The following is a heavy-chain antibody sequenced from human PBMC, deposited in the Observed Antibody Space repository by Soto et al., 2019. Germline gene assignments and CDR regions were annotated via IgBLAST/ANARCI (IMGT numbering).Heavy chain of an antibody. D-gene: IGHD6-13*01. Sequence: ASVKVSCKASGYTFTSYAMHWVRQAPGQRLEWMGWINAGNGNTKYSQKFQGRVTITRDTSASTAYMELSSLRSEDTAVYYCARDLXDSSSCYYFGVAPGMDVWGQGTTVTVSS. CDR3: ARDLXDSSSCYYFGVAPGMDV. CDR2: INAGNGNT. CDR1: GYTFTSYA. J-gene: IGHJ6*02. V-gene: IGHV1-3*01.